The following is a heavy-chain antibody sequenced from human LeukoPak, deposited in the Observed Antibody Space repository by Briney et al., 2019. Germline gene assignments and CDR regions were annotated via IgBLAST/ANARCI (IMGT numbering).Heavy chain of an antibody. CDR1: GFTFSSYA. CDR2: ISSNGGST. Sequence: QSGGSLRPSCAASGFTFSSYAMHWVRQAPGEGLEYVSAISSNGGSTYYANSVKGRFTISRDNSKNTLYLQMGSLRAEDMAVYYCAKDYGGNSWYFDYWGQGTLVTVSS. D-gene: IGHD4-23*01. CDR3: AKDYGGNSWYFDY. J-gene: IGHJ4*02. V-gene: IGHV3-64*01.